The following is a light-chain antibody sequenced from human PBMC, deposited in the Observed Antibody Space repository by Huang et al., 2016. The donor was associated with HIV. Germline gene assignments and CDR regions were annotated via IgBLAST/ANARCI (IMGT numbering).Light chain of an antibody. CDR2: LGS. J-gene: IGKJ3*01. CDR3: MQTPQTPFFS. Sequence: EIVMAQYPPYLPVTPGETSSISCRSSRSLLASNGYNYLHWYLQKPGQSPQLLIYLGSNRASGVPDRFRGSGSGGFCTLVISSVEADDVGIYYCMQTPQTPFFSFGPGTRLDIK. CDR1: RSLLASNGYNY. V-gene: IGKV2-28*01.